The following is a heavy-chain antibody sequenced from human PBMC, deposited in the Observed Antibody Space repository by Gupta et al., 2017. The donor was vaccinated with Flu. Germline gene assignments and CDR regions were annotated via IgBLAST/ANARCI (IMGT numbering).Heavy chain of an antibody. D-gene: IGHD6-13*01. J-gene: IGHJ5*02. CDR2: VFYTGST. V-gene: IGHV4-61*07. Sequence: RQSPGRGLEWIGNVFYTGSTDYSPSFKSRITISLDTSNNQYSLQLNSVTAADTAIYYCAGQGSGITWYDWFDPWGPGMLVTVS. CDR3: AGQGSGITWYDWFDP.